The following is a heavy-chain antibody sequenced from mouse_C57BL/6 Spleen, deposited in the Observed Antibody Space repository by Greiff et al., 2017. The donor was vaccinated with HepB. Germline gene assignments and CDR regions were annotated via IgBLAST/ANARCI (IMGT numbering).Heavy chain of an antibody. CDR2: IDPNSGGT. V-gene: IGHV1-72*01. D-gene: IGHD2-13*01. J-gene: IGHJ4*01. CDR3: ARGGEYVHYYYAMDY. CDR1: GYTFTSYW. Sequence: QVQLQQPGAELVKPGASVKLSCKASGYTFTSYWMHWVKQRPGRGLEWLGRIDPNSGGTKYNEKFKSKATLTVDKPSSTAYMQLSSLTSEDAAGYYCARGGEYVHYYYAMDYWGQGTSVTVSS.